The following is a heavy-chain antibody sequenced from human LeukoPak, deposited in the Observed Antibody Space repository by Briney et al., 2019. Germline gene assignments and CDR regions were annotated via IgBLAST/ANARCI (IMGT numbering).Heavy chain of an antibody. J-gene: IGHJ3*02. CDR3: ARRLDAFDI. CDR1: GGSISSSSYY. CDR2: IYYSGST. Sequence: PSETLSLTCTVSGGSISSSSYYWGWIRQPPGKGLEWIGSIYYSGSTYYNPSLKSRVTISVDTSKNQFSLKLSSVTAADTAVHYCARRLDAFDIWGQGTMVTVSS. V-gene: IGHV4-39*01. D-gene: IGHD3-22*01.